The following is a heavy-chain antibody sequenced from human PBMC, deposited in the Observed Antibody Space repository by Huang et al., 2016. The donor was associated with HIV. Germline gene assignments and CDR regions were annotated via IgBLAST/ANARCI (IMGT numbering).Heavy chain of an antibody. Sequence: QVHLVQSGAEVKKPGASVKVSCKASEYTFTDRYIHWVRQAPGQGLEWMGWINPGSGGTNYAQKFEGRVTMTSDTSISTAYMELSRLRSDDTAMYFCARDEYDSGWYEPAFDYWGQGTAVTVSS. D-gene: IGHD6-19*01. CDR2: INPGSGGT. J-gene: IGHJ4*02. CDR3: ARDEYDSGWYEPAFDY. CDR1: EYTFTDRY. V-gene: IGHV1-2*02.